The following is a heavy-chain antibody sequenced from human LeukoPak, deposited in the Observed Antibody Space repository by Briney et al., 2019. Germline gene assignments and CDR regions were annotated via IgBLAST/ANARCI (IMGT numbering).Heavy chain of an antibody. V-gene: IGHV4-4*02. J-gene: IGHJ4*02. D-gene: IGHD2-8*01. CDR2: ISLTGLT. Sequence: PSGTLSLTCGVSGGSISNTNWWSWVRQPRGQGLEWIGEISLTGLTHYNPSLESRVTVSLDKSKNQLSLNLTSVTAADTAVYYCSRENGAFSPFGYWGQGTLVTVLS. CDR3: SRENGAFSPFGY. CDR1: GGSISNTNW.